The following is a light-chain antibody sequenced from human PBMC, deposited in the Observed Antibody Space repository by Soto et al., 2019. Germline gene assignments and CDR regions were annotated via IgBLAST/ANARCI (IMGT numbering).Light chain of an antibody. V-gene: IGKV3-20*01. J-gene: IGKJ1*01. CDR3: QQYVSSPWT. Sequence: EIVLTQSPGTLSLSPGERATLSSRASQSVSNSYLAWYQQRPGQAPRLLIYGASTRATGIPDRFSGSGSGTDFTLTISGLEPEDFAVYFCQQYVSSPWTFGQGTKVEIK. CDR2: GAS. CDR1: QSVSNSY.